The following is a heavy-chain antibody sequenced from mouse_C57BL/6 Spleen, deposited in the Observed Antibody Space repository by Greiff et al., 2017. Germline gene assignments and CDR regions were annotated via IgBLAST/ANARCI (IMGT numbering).Heavy chain of an antibody. J-gene: IGHJ2*01. Sequence: QVQLQQPGAELVMPGASVKLSCKASGYTFTSYWMHWVKQRPGQGLEWIGEIDPSASYTNYNQKFKGKSTLTVDKSSSTAYMQLSSLTSEDSAVYYCERSQTAQAFDYWGQGTTLTVSS. CDR2: IDPSASYT. CDR3: ERSQTAQAFDY. CDR1: GYTFTSYW. D-gene: IGHD3-2*02. V-gene: IGHV1-69*01.